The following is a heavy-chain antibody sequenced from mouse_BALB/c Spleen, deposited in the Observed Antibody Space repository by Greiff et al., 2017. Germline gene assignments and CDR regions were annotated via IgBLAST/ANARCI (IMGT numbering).Heavy chain of an antibody. Sequence: EVKLQESGGGLVQPGGSLKLSCAASGFTFSSYTMSWVRQTPEKRLEWVAYISNGGGSTYYPDTVKGRFTISRDNAKNTLYLQMSSLKSEDTAMYYCARDYGGAMDYWGQGTSVTVSS. V-gene: IGHV5-12-2*01. CDR3: ARDYGGAMDY. J-gene: IGHJ4*01. CDR1: GFTFSSYT. D-gene: IGHD1-1*01. CDR2: ISNGGGST.